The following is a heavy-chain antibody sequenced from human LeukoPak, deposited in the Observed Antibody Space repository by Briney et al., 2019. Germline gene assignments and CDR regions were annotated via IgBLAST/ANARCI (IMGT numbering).Heavy chain of an antibody. J-gene: IGHJ4*02. CDR1: GGSFSGYY. CDR2: INHSGST. D-gene: IGHD2-2*01. Sequence: PSETLSLTCAVYGGSFSGYYWSWIRQPPGKGLEWIGEINHSGSTNYNPSLKSRVTISVDTSKNQFSLKLSSVTAADTAVYYCGRLIVVADAMTPSNYFDYWGQGTLVTVSS. V-gene: IGHV4-34*01. CDR3: GRLIVVADAMTPSNYFDY.